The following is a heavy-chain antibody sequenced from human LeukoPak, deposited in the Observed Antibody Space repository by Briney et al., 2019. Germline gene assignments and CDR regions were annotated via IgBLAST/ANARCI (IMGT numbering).Heavy chain of an antibody. Sequence: SVKVSCKASGGTFSSYAISWVRQAPGQGLEWMGRIIPILGIANYAQKFQGRVTITADKSTSTAYMELSSLRSEDTAVYYCARGEKDGVNSGYGIDYWGQGTLVTVSS. D-gene: IGHD5-12*01. CDR2: IIPILGIA. J-gene: IGHJ4*02. V-gene: IGHV1-69*04. CDR3: ARGEKDGVNSGYGIDY. CDR1: GGTFSSYA.